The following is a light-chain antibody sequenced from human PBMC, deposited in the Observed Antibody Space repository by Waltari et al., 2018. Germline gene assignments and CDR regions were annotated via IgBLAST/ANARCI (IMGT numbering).Light chain of an antibody. CDR2: GKN. CDR3: NSRDSNGNPFV. Sequence: SSDLTQNPAVSVALGPTVRITCQGDSLRNYYATWYRQKPGQAHLLVMYGKNNRPSGIPDRFSGSYSGDTASLTITGAQAEDEADYYCNSRDSNGNPFVFGPATKVTVL. V-gene: IGLV3-19*01. J-gene: IGLJ1*01. CDR1: SLRNYY.